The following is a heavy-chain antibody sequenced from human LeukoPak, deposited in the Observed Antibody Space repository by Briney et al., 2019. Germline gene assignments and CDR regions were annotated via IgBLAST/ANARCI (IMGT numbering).Heavy chain of an antibody. D-gene: IGHD3-10*01. CDR2: IISSSNTI. Sequence: GGSLRLSCAVSGFTFSTHSMNWVRQAPGKGLEWVSYIISSSNTIYYADSVKGQFTISRDNAKNSLYLQMNSLRAEDTAVYYCARAVGHGSGSPRMDVWGKGTTVTVSS. CDR3: ARAVGHGSGSPRMDV. CDR1: GFTFSTHS. V-gene: IGHV3-48*01. J-gene: IGHJ6*04.